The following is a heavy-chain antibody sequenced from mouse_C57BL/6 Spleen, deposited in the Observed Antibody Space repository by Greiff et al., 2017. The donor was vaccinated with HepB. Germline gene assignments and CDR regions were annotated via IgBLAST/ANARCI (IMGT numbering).Heavy chain of an antibody. V-gene: IGHV1-18*01. CDR3: ARLSGYDPAWFAY. CDR2: INPNNGGT. CDR1: GYTFTDYN. J-gene: IGHJ3*01. Sequence: EVKLQESGPELVKPGASVKIPCKASGYTFTDYNMDWVKQSHGKSLEWIGDINPNNGGTIYNQKFKGKVTLTVDKSSRTAYMELRSLTSEDTAVYYCARLSGYDPAWFAYWGQGTLVTVSA. D-gene: IGHD2-2*01.